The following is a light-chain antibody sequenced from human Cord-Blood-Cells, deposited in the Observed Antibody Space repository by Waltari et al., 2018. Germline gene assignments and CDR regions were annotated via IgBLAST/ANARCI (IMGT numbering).Light chain of an antibody. J-gene: IGLJ3*02. Sequence: QSALTQPASVSGSPGQSITNSCTGTSSDVGGYNYVSWYQQHPGKAPKLMMYDVSKRPSGVSNRFSGSKSGNTASLTISGLQAEDEADYYCSSYTSSSTWVFGGGTKLTVL. CDR3: SSYTSSSTWV. CDR2: DVS. V-gene: IGLV2-14*01. CDR1: SSDVGGYNY.